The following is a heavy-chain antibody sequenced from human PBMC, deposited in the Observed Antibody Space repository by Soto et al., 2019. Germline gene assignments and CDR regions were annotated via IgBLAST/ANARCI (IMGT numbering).Heavy chain of an antibody. CDR3: ARLGGFCGSSNCNGYYAMDV. V-gene: IGHV4-39*01. CDR2: FHYGEKT. D-gene: IGHD1-1*01. Sequence: QLQLQESGPGLVKPSETLSLTCTVSGGSINSGPYSWGWIRQPPGEGLEWIGTFHYGEKTYYNPSLGSRVTISVDTSQNQFSLKVTSVTVTDSAVYYCARLGGFCGSSNCNGYYAMDVWGQGTTVTVSS. J-gene: IGHJ6*02. CDR1: GGSINSGPYS.